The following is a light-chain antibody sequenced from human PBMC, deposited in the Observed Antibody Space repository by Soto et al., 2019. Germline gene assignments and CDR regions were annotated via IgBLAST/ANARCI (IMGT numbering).Light chain of an antibody. Sequence: DIVMTQSPESLAVSLGERATINCKSSQSVLYSSNNKNYLAWYQQKPGQPPKLLIYWASTRESGVPDRFSGSGSGTDFTLTISSLQAEDVAVYYCQQYYSTRTLGQGTKVEIK. CDR3: QQYYSTRT. V-gene: IGKV4-1*01. CDR1: QSVLYSSNNKNY. J-gene: IGKJ1*01. CDR2: WAS.